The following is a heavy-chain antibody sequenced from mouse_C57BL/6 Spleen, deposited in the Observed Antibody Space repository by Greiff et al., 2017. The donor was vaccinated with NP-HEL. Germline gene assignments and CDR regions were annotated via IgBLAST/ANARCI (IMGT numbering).Heavy chain of an antibody. D-gene: IGHD2-5*01. CDR3: ARWVYSNPYDY. V-gene: IGHV1-53*01. CDR2: INPSNGGT. J-gene: IGHJ4*01. CDR1: GYTFTSYW. Sequence: VQLQQPGTELVKPGASVKLSCKASGYTFTSYWLPWVKQRPGQGLEWLGNINPSNGGTTYNEKFTSKATLTVDKSSSPAYMQLSSLTSEDSAVYYCARWVYSNPYDYWGQGTSVTVSS.